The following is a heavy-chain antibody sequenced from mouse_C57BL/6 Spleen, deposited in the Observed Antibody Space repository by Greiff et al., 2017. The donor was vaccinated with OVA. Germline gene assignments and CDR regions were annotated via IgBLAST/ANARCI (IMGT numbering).Heavy chain of an antibody. Sequence: QVQLQQSGAELVKPGASVKISCKASGYAFSSYWMNWVKQRPGKGLEWIGQIYPGDGDTNYNGKFKGKATLTADKSSSTAYMQISSLTSEDSAVYFCARYDYYGNLYAMDYWGQGTSVTVSS. J-gene: IGHJ4*01. CDR2: IYPGDGDT. CDR1: GYAFSSYW. V-gene: IGHV1-80*01. CDR3: ARYDYYGNLYAMDY. D-gene: IGHD2-1*01.